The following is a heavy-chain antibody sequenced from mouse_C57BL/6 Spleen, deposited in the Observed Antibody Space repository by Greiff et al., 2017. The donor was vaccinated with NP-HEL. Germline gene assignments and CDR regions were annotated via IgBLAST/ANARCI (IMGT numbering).Heavy chain of an antibody. J-gene: IGHJ3*01. CDR3: ARSNPPSY. CDR1: GFTFSSYA. V-gene: IGHV5-4*03. D-gene: IGHD2-5*01. Sequence: EVKVVESGGGLVKPGGSLKLSCAASGFTFSSYAMSWVRQTPEKRLEWVATISDGGSYTYYPDNVKGRFTISRDNAKNNLYLQMSHLKSEDTAMYYCARSNPPSYWGQGTLVTVSA. CDR2: ISDGGSYT.